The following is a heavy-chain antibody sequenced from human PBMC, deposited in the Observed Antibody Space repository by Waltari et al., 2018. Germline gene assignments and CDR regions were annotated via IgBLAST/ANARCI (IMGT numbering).Heavy chain of an antibody. D-gene: IGHD1-26*01. CDR2: INPNSGGT. CDR3: ARATGSRSPHFDY. CDR1: GYTFTSYD. V-gene: IGHV1-2*06. Sequence: QVQLVQSGAEVKKPGASVKVSCKASGYTFTSYDINWVRQATGQGLEWMGRINPNSGGTNYAQKFQGRVTMTRDTSISTAYMELSRLRSDDTAVYYCARATGSRSPHFDYWGQGTLVTVSS. J-gene: IGHJ4*02.